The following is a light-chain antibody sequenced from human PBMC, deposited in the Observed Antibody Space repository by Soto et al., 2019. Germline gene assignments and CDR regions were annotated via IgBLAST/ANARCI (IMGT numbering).Light chain of an antibody. CDR2: DAS. V-gene: IGKV3D-20*01. CDR3: QRHGNSPGT. CDR1: QSVGSSY. J-gene: IGKJ5*01. Sequence: EIVLTQSPVTLSLSPGERATLSCGASQSVGSSYLAWYQQKPGLAPRLLIYDASIRATGIPDRCSGSGSGTDITSTTSREKAEDCAVYYYQRHGNSPGTIGGGTRLEIK.